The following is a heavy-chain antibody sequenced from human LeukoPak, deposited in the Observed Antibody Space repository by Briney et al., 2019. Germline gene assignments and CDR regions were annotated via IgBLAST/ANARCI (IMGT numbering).Heavy chain of an antibody. D-gene: IGHD2-8*01. CDR2: FYTSGDT. V-gene: IGHV4-4*07. CDR1: GASMTNYY. CDR3: ARVNGAYGEGDY. Sequence: PSETLSLTCTVSGASMTNYYWSWIRQPAGKGLEWIGRFYTSGDTNYNPSLKSRVTISVDTSKNQFSLRLSSVTAADTAVYYCARVNGAYGEGDYWGQGTLVTVSS. J-gene: IGHJ4*02.